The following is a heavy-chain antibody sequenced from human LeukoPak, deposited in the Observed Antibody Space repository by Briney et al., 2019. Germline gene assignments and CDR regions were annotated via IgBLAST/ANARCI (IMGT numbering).Heavy chain of an antibody. D-gene: IGHD4-17*01. CDR1: GGSISSSSYY. CDR2: IYYSGST. J-gene: IGHJ5*02. Sequence: SETLSLTCTVSGGSISSSSYYWGWIRQPPGKGLEWIGSIYYSGSTYYNPSLKSRLTISVDTSKNQFSLKLSSVTAADTAVYYCARLSTRTVTTSWKSYNWFDPWGQGTLVTVSS. V-gene: IGHV4-39*07. CDR3: ARLSTRTVTTSWKSYNWFDP.